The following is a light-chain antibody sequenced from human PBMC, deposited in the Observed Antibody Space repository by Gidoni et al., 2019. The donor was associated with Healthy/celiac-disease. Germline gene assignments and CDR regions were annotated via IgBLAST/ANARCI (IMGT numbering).Light chain of an antibody. V-gene: IGKV3-20*01. Sequence: EIVLTQSPGTLCLSPGERATLSCRARQSVSSSYLAWYRQKPGQAPRLLIYGASSRATGIPDRFSGSESGTNFTLTISRLEPEDFAVYYCQQYGSSPKTFGQGTKLEIK. CDR1: QSVSSSY. CDR3: QQYGSSPKT. J-gene: IGKJ2*01. CDR2: GAS.